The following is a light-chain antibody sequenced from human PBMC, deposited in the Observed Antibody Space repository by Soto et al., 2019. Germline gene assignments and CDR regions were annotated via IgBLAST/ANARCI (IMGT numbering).Light chain of an antibody. CDR3: QQRTNWPPT. V-gene: IGKV3-11*01. CDR2: SAS. CDR1: QSVRND. Sequence: EIVLTQSPATLSLSPGVRATLSCRASQSVRNDLVWYHQKPGQAPRVLIYSASNRATGIPARFSGRGSGTDFTLTISSLEPEDFAVYYCQQRTNWPPTFGGGTKVEMK. J-gene: IGKJ4*01.